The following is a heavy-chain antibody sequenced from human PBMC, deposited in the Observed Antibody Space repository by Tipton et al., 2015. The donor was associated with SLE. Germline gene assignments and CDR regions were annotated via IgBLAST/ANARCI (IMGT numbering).Heavy chain of an antibody. V-gene: IGHV3-7*01. CDR3: ARGAADPSIFYYPFDR. Sequence: GSLRLSCVASGFRLRDYWMSWVRQAPGKGLEWVANIKQDGSEQYSADSVKGRFTISRDNARDSLYLRMNSLRVEDTAVYYCARGAADPSIFYYPFDRWGQGSLVTVSS. CDR1: GFRLRDYW. J-gene: IGHJ4*02. D-gene: IGHD2/OR15-2a*01. CDR2: IKQDGSEQ.